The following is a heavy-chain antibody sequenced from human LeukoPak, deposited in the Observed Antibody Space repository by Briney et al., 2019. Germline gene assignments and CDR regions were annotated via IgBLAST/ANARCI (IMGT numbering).Heavy chain of an antibody. CDR1: GYSFTSYW. D-gene: IGHD2-15*01. Sequence: GESLKISCKGSGYSFTSYWIGWVRQMPGKGLEWMGIIYPGDSDTRYSPSFQGQVTISADKSISTAYPQWSSLKASDTAMYYCARQDCSGGSCYLHWGQGTLVTVSS. CDR2: IYPGDSDT. J-gene: IGHJ4*02. V-gene: IGHV5-51*01. CDR3: ARQDCSGGSCYLH.